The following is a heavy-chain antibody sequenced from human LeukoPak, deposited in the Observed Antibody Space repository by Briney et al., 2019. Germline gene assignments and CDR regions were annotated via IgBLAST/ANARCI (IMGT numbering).Heavy chain of an antibody. Sequence: SETLSLTCTVSGGSISTSNYYWGWIRQPPGKGLEWIGNIFYGGSTYYSPSLKSRVTISLDTSKNQFSLKLSSVTAADTAVYYCARSHYYYYMDVWGKGTTVTVSS. V-gene: IGHV4-39*07. CDR1: GGSISTSNYY. CDR2: IFYGGST. CDR3: ARSHYYYYMDV. J-gene: IGHJ6*03.